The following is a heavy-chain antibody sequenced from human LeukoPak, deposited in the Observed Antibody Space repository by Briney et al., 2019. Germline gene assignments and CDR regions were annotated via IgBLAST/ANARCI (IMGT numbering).Heavy chain of an antibody. V-gene: IGHV3-21*01. D-gene: IGHD6-6*01. Sequence: PGGSLRLSCAAPGFTFSSYSMNWVRQAPGKGLEWVSSISSSSSYIYYADSVKGRFTISRDNAKNSLYLQMNSLRAEDTAVYYCARGESIAAPPATDDYWGQGTLVTVSS. CDR1: GFTFSSYS. CDR2: ISSSSSYI. J-gene: IGHJ4*02. CDR3: ARGESIAAPPATDDY.